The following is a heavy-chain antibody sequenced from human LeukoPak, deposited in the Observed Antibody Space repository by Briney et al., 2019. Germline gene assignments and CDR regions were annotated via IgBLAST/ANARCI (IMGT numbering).Heavy chain of an antibody. CDR3: ARSLGTTQFDP. D-gene: IGHD2-15*01. J-gene: IGHJ5*02. Sequence: ASVKVSCKASGYTFTSYYMHWVRQAPGQGLEWMGIINPSGGSTSYAQKFQGRVTMTRDTSTSTVYMELSSLRSDDTAVYYCARSLGTTQFDPWGQGTLVTVSS. V-gene: IGHV1-46*01. CDR2: INPSGGST. CDR1: GYTFTSYY.